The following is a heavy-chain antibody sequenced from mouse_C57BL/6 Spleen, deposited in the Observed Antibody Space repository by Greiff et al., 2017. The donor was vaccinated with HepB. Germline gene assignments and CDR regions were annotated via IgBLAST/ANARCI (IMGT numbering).Heavy chain of an antibody. CDR2: IDPEDGEI. D-gene: IGHD2-3*01. CDR3: APDGYYVGYYAMDY. CDR1: GFNIKDYY. V-gene: IGHV14-2*01. Sequence: VQLQQSGAELVKPGASVKLSCTASGFNIKDYYMHWVKQRTEQGLEWIGRIDPEDGEIKYAPKFQGKATITADTSSNTAYLQLSSLTSEDTAVYYCAPDGYYVGYYAMDYWGQGTSVTVSS. J-gene: IGHJ4*01.